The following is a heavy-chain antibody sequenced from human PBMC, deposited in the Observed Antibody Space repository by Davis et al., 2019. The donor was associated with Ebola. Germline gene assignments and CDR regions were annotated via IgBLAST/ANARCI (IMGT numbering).Heavy chain of an antibody. J-gene: IGHJ4*02. Sequence: MPSETLSLTCAVYGGSFSGYYWSWIRQPPGKGLEWIGEINHSGRTNYNPSLKSRVTISVATSKNQFSLKLSSVTAADTAVYYCARRGSSSFGYWGQGTLVTVSS. D-gene: IGHD6-6*01. CDR3: ARRGSSSFGY. CDR1: GGSFSGYY. CDR2: INHSGRT. V-gene: IGHV4-34*01.